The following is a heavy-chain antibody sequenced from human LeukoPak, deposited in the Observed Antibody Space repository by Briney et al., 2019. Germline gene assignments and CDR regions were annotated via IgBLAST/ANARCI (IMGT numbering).Heavy chain of an antibody. CDR3: ARVVRYFDDYYYMDV. CDR1: GGTFISYA. Sequence: ASVKVSCKASGGTFISYAISWVRQAPGQGLEWMGGIIPTFGTANYAQKFQGRVTITADESTSTAYMELSSLRSEDTAAYYCARVVRYFDDYYYMDVWGKGTTVTVPS. CDR2: IIPTFGTA. J-gene: IGHJ6*03. V-gene: IGHV1-69*13. D-gene: IGHD3-9*01.